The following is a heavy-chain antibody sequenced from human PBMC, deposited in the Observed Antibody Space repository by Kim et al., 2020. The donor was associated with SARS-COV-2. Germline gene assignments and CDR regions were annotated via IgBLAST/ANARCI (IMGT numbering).Heavy chain of an antibody. CDR3: ARATHYDIWTGYYDAEYFQH. D-gene: IGHD3-9*01. V-gene: IGHV3-7*04. CDR2: IKHDGSEK. J-gene: IGHJ1*01. Sequence: GGSLRLSCAASGFKFSSYWMSWVRQAPGKGLEWLANIKHDGSEKYYVGSVKGRFPIARDNAKNSLFLQMDNLRAEDTAVYYCARATHYDIWTGYYDAEYFQHWGQGTLLTVSS. CDR1: GFKFSSYW.